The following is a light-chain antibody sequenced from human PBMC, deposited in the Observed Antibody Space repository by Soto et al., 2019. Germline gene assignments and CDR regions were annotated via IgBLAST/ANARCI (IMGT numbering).Light chain of an antibody. CDR1: QTVSNIY. CDR3: HQYGTTPWT. J-gene: IGKJ1*01. Sequence: EIVLTQSPGSLSLSPGERATLSCRASQTVSNIYLAWYQQNPGQAPRLLIYGASSRATGIPDRFGGSGSETDFTLTISRVEPEDFALYYCHQYGTTPWTFGQGTKVEIK. V-gene: IGKV3-20*01. CDR2: GAS.